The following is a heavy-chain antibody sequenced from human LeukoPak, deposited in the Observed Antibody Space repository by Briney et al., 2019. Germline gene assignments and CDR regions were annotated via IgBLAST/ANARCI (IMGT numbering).Heavy chain of an antibody. CDR1: GFTLSAYW. Sequence: GGSLRLSCAASGFTLSAYWMHWVRQAPGKGLMWVSRIEGDGNRITYADSVKGRFIISRDNSKNTLYLQMNSLRAEDTAVYYCVPRSRGMDVWGQGTTVIVSS. J-gene: IGHJ6*02. V-gene: IGHV3-74*01. D-gene: IGHD3-10*01. CDR2: IEGDGNRI. CDR3: VPRSRGMDV.